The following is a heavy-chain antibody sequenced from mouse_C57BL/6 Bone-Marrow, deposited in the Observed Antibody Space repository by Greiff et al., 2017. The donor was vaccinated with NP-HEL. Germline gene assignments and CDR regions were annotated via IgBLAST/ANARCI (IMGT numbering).Heavy chain of an antibody. J-gene: IGHJ1*03. D-gene: IGHD1-2*01. Sequence: EVMLVESEGGLVQPGSSMKLSCTASGFTFSDYYMAWVRQVPEKGLEWVANINYDGSSTYYLDSLKSRFIISRDNAKNMLYLQMSSLKSEDTATYYCARDSLRRYFDVWGTGTTVTVSS. V-gene: IGHV5-16*01. CDR3: ARDSLRRYFDV. CDR1: GFTFSDYY. CDR2: INYDGSST.